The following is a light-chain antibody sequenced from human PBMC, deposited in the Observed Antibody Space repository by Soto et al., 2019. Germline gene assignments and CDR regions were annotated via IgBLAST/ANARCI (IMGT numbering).Light chain of an antibody. Sequence: QSALTQPPSASGSPGQSVTISCTGTSSDVGAYNYVSWYQQHAGKAPKLVIYEVTKWPSGVPDRFSGSKSANTASLTVSGLQAEDDADYYCSSFASSNTWVFGGGTKVTVL. J-gene: IGLJ3*02. CDR1: SSDVGAYNY. CDR2: EVT. CDR3: SSFASSNTWV. V-gene: IGLV2-8*01.